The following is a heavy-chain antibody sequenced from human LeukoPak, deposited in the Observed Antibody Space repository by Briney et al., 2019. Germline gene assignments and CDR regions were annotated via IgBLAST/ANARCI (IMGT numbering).Heavy chain of an antibody. CDR3: ARDSHQTYYDSSVGLLSIYRPFDY. V-gene: IGHV6-1*01. D-gene: IGHD3-22*01. CDR2: TYYRSKWYN. J-gene: IGHJ4*02. CDR1: GDSVSSNSAA. Sequence: SQTLSLTCAISGDSVSSNSAAWNWIRQSPSRGLEWLGRTYYRSKWYNDYAVSVKSRITINPDTSKNQFSLQLNSVTPEDTAVYYCARDSHQTYYDSSVGLLSIYRPFDYWGQGTLVTVSS.